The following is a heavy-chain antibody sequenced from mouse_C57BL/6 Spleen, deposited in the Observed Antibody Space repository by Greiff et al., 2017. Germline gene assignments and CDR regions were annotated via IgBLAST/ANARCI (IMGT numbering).Heavy chain of an antibody. CDR1: GYSITSGYD. D-gene: IGHD1-1*02. V-gene: IGHV3-1*01. Sequence: EVTLVESGPGMVKPSQSLSLTCTVTGYSITSGYDWHWIRPFPGNKLEWMGYISYSGSTNYNPSLKSRISITHDTSKNHFFLKLNSGTTEDTATYYCARDGNYAMDYWGQGTSVTVSS. J-gene: IGHJ4*01. CDR3: ARDGNYAMDY. CDR2: ISYSGST.